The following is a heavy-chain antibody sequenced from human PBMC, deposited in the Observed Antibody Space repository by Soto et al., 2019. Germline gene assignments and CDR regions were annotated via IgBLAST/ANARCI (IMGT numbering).Heavy chain of an antibody. V-gene: IGHV4-61*08. J-gene: IGHJ4*02. D-gene: IGHD3-10*01. CDR1: GGSVSSGGYH. Sequence: QVQLQESGPGLVKPSETLSLTCSVSGGSVSSGGYHWSWIRQPPGKGLEWIGCIYYSGSTDYNPSLKSRVTMSLDKSKNQFSLKLNSVTAADTAVYFCARAGSYRYFDYWGQGTLVTVSS. CDR2: IYYSGST. CDR3: ARAGSYRYFDY.